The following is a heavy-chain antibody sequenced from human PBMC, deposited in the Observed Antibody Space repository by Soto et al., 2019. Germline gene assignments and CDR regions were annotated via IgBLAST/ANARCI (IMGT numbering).Heavy chain of an antibody. CDR1: GGTFSSYA. Sequence: QVQLVQSGAEVKKPGSSVKVSCKASGGTFSSYAISWVRQAPGQGLEWMGGIIPIFGTANYAQKFQGRVTITADESTSTDYMELSSLRSHDTPVYYCAKADTMVRGVIIPRRAPDYYYGMDVWGQGTTVTDSS. CDR2: IIPIFGTA. D-gene: IGHD3-10*01. V-gene: IGHV1-69*01. J-gene: IGHJ6*02. CDR3: AKADTMVRGVIIPRRAPDYYYGMDV.